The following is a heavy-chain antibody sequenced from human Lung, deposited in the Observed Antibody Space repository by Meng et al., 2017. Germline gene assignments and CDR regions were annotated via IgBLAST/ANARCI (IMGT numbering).Heavy chain of an antibody. Sequence: VEAMGYGVGLVQPGGSLILSCGAFGFTFTAFSMTWVRQAPGKGLEWVSTISSTGDSTFYPDSVKGRFIVSRDNSKNTLYLQMNSLRAEDTAIYYCAKEAAMASWGQGTLVTVSS. J-gene: IGHJ5*02. CDR1: GFTFTAFS. V-gene: IGHV3-23*01. CDR2: ISSTGDST. D-gene: IGHD5-18*01. CDR3: AKEAAMAS.